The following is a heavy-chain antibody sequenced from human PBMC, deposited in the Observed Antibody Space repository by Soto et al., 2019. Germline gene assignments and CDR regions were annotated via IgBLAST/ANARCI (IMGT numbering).Heavy chain of an antibody. J-gene: IGHJ5*02. CDR3: ARDPFSRGTGWFDP. V-gene: IGHV3-30-3*01. Sequence: GALRLSCAASGFTFSSYAMHWVRQAPGKGLEWVAVISYDGSNKYYADSVKGRFTISRDNSKNTLYLQMNSLRAEDTAVYYWARDPFSRGTGWFDPWGQGTLVTVSS. CDR1: GFTFSSYA. CDR2: ISYDGSNK.